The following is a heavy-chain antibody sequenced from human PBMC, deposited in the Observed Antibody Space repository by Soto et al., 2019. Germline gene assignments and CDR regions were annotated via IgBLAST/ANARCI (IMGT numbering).Heavy chain of an antibody. D-gene: IGHD3-3*01. CDR2: IYYSGST. V-gene: IGHV4-59*08. Sequence: SETLSLTCTVSGGSISTYYWSWIRQPPGKGLEWIGYIYYSGSTNYSPSLKSRVTISIDTSKNQFSLNLSSVTAADTAVYYCARQPKRFVDPWYFDYWGQGALVTVSP. CDR1: GGSISTYY. CDR3: ARQPKRFVDPWYFDY. J-gene: IGHJ4*02.